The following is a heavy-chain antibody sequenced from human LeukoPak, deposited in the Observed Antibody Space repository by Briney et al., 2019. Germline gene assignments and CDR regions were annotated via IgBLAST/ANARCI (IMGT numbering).Heavy chain of an antibody. CDR3: ARGFSSGWYYGS. CDR1: GGSISSGSYY. D-gene: IGHD6-19*01. V-gene: IGHV4-61*02. Sequence: PSETLSLTCTVSGGSISSGSYYWSWIRQPAGMGLEWIGRIYTSGSTNYNPSLKSRVTMSVDTSKNHFSLRLTSVTAADAAVYYCARGFSSGWYYGSWGQGTLVTVSS. CDR2: IYTSGST. J-gene: IGHJ4*02.